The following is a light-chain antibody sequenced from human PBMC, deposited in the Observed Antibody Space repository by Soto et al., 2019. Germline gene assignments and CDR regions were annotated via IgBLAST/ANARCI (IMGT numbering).Light chain of an antibody. CDR1: QRISSW. CDR3: QQYNSYSPETT. Sequence: DIPMTQSPSTLSASVGDRVTITCRASQRISSWLAWYQQKPGKAPKLLIYDASSLESGVPSRFSGSGSGTEFTLTISSLQPDDFATYYCQQYNSYSPETTFGQGTKVEIK. J-gene: IGKJ1*01. CDR2: DAS. V-gene: IGKV1-5*01.